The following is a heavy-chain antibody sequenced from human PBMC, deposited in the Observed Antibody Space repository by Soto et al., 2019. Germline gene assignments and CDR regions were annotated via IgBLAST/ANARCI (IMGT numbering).Heavy chain of an antibody. D-gene: IGHD2-15*01. J-gene: IGHJ4*02. V-gene: IGHV3-30*02. CDR2: IGYDGRKR. CDR1: GFNFNNYD. CDR3: ARDQFRQTLLLFDL. Sequence: GGSLRLSCEASGFNFNNYDMDWVRQAPGKEPEWVASIGYDGRKRNYAGSVKGRFTISRDNSKNTLYLQMDSLRADDTAIYYCARDQFRQTLLLFDLWGQGSPVTVSS.